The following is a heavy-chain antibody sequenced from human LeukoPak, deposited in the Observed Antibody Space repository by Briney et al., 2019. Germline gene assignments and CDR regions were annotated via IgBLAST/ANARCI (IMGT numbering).Heavy chain of an antibody. CDR3: AKGNWGERLDWYFDL. Sequence: SETLSLTCTVSGGSISNYYWSWIRQPPGQGLEWIGCLYYSGSTSYNPSLKSRVTMDTSKNQFSLNLSSVTAADTAVYYCAKGNWGERLDWYFDLWGRGTLVTVSS. CDR2: LYYSGST. V-gene: IGHV4-59*08. J-gene: IGHJ2*01. D-gene: IGHD1-26*01. CDR1: GGSISNYY.